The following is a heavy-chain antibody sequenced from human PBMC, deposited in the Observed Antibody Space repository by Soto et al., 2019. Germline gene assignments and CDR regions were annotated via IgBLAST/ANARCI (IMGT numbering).Heavy chain of an antibody. Sequence: QVQLLESGGGVVQPGGSLRLSCAASGFTLSSYAMHWVRQAPGKGLEWVSVISYDGSNKYYADSVKGRFTISRDNSKNSLYMKRNSVRATAAAVYACARCLSVMNDFRYWGQGTLVTVSS. J-gene: IGHJ4*02. CDR2: ISYDGSNK. CDR3: ARCLSVMNDFRY. D-gene: IGHD3-16*01. V-gene: IGHV3-30-3*01. CDR1: GFTLSSYA.